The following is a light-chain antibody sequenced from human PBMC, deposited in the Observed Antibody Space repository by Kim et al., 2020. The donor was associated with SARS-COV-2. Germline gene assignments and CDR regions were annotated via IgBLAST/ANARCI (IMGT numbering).Light chain of an antibody. CDR2: ATS. Sequence: VSASVVDRVTITCRASQGVSWLAWYQQKPGRAPKLLIYATSNLQSGVPSRFSGSGYGTDFTLTISSLQPEDFATYYCQEADSLPHTFGQGTKLEI. V-gene: IGKV1-12*01. CDR3: QEADSLPHT. J-gene: IGKJ2*01. CDR1: QGVSW.